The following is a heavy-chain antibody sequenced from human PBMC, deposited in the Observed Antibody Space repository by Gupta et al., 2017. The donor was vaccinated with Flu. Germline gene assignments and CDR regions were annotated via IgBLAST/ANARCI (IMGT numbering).Heavy chain of an antibody. V-gene: IGHV1-3*01. Sequence: QVQLVQSGAEVKKPGASVKVSCTASGYTFTTYAMQWVRQAPGQRLEWMGWINGGNGNTEYSQKFQGRISITMDTSANTAYLELSSLTSEDTAVYYCARGSRSYCSDTNCYYYYYYMDVWGQGTTVTVSS. CDR1: GYTFTTYA. D-gene: IGHD2-2*01. CDR3: ARGSRSYCSDTNCYYYYYYMDV. CDR2: INGGNGNT. J-gene: IGHJ6*03.